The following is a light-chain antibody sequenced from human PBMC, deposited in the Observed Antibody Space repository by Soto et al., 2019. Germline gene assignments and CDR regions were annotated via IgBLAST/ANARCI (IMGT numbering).Light chain of an antibody. CDR3: QQYNSYLT. J-gene: IGKJ1*01. CDR2: DAS. CDR1: QSISSW. V-gene: IGKV1-5*01. Sequence: DIQMTQSPSTLSASVGDRVTITCRASQSISSWLAWYQQKPGKAPKPLIYDASSSESGVPSRFSGSGSGTEFSLTISSLQPDDFATYYCQQYNSYLTFGKGTKVEIK.